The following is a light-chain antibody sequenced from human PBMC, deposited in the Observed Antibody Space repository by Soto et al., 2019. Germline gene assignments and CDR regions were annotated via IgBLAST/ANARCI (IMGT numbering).Light chain of an antibody. CDR2: KAS. Sequence: DIQMTQSPSTLSASVGDRVTITCRASQIISTWLAWYQQKPGKAPNLLIYKASRLESGVPSRFSGSGSGTEFTLTISSLQPDGFATYYCQQYDSWPLTFGGGTKVEIK. V-gene: IGKV1-5*03. J-gene: IGKJ4*01. CDR3: QQYDSWPLT. CDR1: QIISTW.